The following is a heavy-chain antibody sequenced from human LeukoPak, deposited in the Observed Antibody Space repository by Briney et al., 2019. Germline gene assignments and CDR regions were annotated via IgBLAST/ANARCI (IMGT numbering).Heavy chain of an antibody. V-gene: IGHV4-34*01. CDR1: GRTFSDYY. Sequence: PSETLSLTCAVYGRTFSDYYWSWIRQPPGKGLEWIGEINHSGSTNYNPSLKGRVTISVDTSKNQFSLKLSSVTAADAAVYYCARGGYGIAVAGTFDYWGQGTLVTVSS. J-gene: IGHJ4*02. CDR3: ARGGYGIAVAGTFDY. D-gene: IGHD6-19*01. CDR2: INHSGST.